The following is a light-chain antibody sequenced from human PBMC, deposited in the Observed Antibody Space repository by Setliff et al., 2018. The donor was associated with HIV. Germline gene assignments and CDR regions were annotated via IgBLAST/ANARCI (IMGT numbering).Light chain of an antibody. J-gene: IGLJ2*01. Sequence: QSALTQPASVSGSPGQSITISCTGTSSDVGAYNYVSWYQQHPGKAPKLLIYEVTNRPSGVSSRFSGSKSGNTASLTISGLQAEDEADYYCSSYRRTNTWVFGGGTKVTVL. CDR3: SSYRRTNTWV. CDR2: EVT. CDR1: SSDVGAYNY. V-gene: IGLV2-14*01.